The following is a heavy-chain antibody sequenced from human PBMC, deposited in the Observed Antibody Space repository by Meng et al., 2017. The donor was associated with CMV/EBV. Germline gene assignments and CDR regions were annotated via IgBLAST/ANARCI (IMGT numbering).Heavy chain of an antibody. CDR1: GFTFSSYE. CDR3: ARDSFPYSSDK. D-gene: IGHD2-15*01. J-gene: IGHJ4*02. Sequence: GGSLRLSCAASGFTFSSYEMNWVRQAPGKGPEWVSYISSSGSTIYYADSVKGRFTISRDNAKNSLYLQMNSLRADDTAIYYCARDSFPYSSDKWGQGTLVTVSS. V-gene: IGHV3-48*03. CDR2: ISSSGSTI.